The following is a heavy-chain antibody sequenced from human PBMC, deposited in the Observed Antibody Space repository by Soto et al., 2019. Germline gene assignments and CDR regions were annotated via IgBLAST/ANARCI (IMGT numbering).Heavy chain of an antibody. Sequence: GLSLRLSWAAAGCTFSSYEMNWVRQAPGKGLEWGSYISSSGSTIYYADSVKGRFTISRDNAKNSLYLQMNSLRAEDTAVYYCARDLVQGYRSSCYPYYYYGMDVWGQGTTVPVFS. D-gene: IGHD6-13*01. V-gene: IGHV3-48*03. CDR3: ARDLVQGYRSSCYPYYYYGMDV. CDR1: GCTFSSYE. CDR2: ISSSGSTI. J-gene: IGHJ6*02.